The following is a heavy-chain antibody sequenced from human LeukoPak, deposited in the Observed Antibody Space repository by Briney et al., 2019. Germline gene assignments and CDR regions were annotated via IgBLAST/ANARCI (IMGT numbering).Heavy chain of an antibody. CDR2: ISSSSSYI. Sequence: GGSLRLSCAASGFTFSSYSMNWVRQAPGKGPEWVSSISSSSSYIYYADSVKGRFTISRDNAKNSLYLQMNSLRAEDTAVYYCARDLSSSGWRAYYYYYMDVWGKGTTVTVSS. CDR3: ARDLSSSGWRAYYYYYMDV. D-gene: IGHD6-19*01. J-gene: IGHJ6*03. V-gene: IGHV3-21*01. CDR1: GFTFSSYS.